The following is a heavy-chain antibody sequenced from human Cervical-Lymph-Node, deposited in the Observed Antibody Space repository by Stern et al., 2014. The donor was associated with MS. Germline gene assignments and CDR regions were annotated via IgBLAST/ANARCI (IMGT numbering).Heavy chain of an antibody. CDR3: ARGNWNYEGMGY. CDR1: GFTLSNYG. CDR2: IWYDGNKK. J-gene: IGHJ4*02. Sequence: VQLVEAGGGVVQPGRSLRLSCAASGFTLSNYGLHWVRPAPGKGLEWLAVIWYDGNKKYYADSVKGRFTISRDNSKNTLFLQMSSLTAEDTALYYCARGNWNYEGMGYWGQGTLVTVSS. D-gene: IGHD1-7*01. V-gene: IGHV3-33*01.